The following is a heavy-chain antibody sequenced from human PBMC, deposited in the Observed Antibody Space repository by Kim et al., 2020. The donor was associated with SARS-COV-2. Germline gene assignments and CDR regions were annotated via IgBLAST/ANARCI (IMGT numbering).Heavy chain of an antibody. J-gene: IGHJ3*02. CDR2: IEGRGRTT. D-gene: IGHD4-17*01. V-gene: IGHV3-48*03. Sequence: GGSLRLSCAASGFTLTCYEMTWVRQAPGKGLEWVSNIEGRGRTTYYADSVKGRFTISRDTAKNSLYLQMTSLRAEDTAIYYCARDDYGGNIFADVLDIWGQGTMRSVSS. CDR1: GFTLTCYE. CDR3: ARDDYGGNIFADVLDI.